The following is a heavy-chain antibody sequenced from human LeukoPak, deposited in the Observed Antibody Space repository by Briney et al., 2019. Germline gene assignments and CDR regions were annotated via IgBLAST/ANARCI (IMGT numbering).Heavy chain of an antibody. Sequence: ASVKVSCKASGGTLSSYAISCVRQAPGQRLEWMRRIIPIFGTANYAQNFQGRVTITADESTSTAYMGLSSLRSEDTAVYYCARGGLTYYDILTGYQYYFDYWGQGTLVTVSS. V-gene: IGHV1-69*13. D-gene: IGHD3-9*01. CDR3: ARGGLTYYDILTGYQYYFDY. CDR2: IIPIFGTA. J-gene: IGHJ4*02. CDR1: GGTLSSYA.